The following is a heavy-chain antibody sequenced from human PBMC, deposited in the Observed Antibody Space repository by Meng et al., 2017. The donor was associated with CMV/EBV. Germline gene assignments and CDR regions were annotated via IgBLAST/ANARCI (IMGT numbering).Heavy chain of an antibody. J-gene: IGHJ4*02. CDR2: IYYSGST. Sequence: CTVSGGSVSSGSYYWSWIRQPPGRGLEWIGYIYYSGSTNYNPSLKSRVTILIGTSKNQFSLKLSSVTAADTAVYYCARDLELGGFDYWGQGTLVTVSS. CDR3: ARDLELGGFDY. D-gene: IGHD1-26*01. CDR1: GGSVSSGSYY. V-gene: IGHV4-61*01.